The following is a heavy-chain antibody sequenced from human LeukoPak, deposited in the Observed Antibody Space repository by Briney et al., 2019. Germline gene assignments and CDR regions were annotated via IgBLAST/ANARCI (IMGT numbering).Heavy chain of an antibody. V-gene: IGHV3-74*01. D-gene: IGHD6-13*01. Sequence: GGSLKLSCAASGFIFSSYWMHWVRQAPGKGLVWVSRINSDGSSTSYADSVKGRFTISRDNAKNTLYLQMNSLRAEDTAVYYCARGGYRSWDAFDIWGQGTMVNVST. CDR2: INSDGSST. CDR3: ARGGYRSWDAFDI. J-gene: IGHJ3*02. CDR1: GFIFSSYW.